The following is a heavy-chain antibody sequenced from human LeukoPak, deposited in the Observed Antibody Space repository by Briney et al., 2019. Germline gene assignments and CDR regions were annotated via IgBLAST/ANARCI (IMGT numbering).Heavy chain of an antibody. CDR2: IIPIFGTA. CDR3: ARSVELNTELIAASLWYFDL. D-gene: IGHD6-13*01. CDR1: GGTFSSYA. J-gene: IGHJ2*01. V-gene: IGHV1-69*05. Sequence: SVKVSCKASGGTFSSYAISWVRQAPGQGLEWMGRIIPIFGTANYAHKFQGRVTITTDESTSTAYMELSSLRSEDTAVYYCARSVELNTELIAASLWYFDLWGRGTLVTVSS.